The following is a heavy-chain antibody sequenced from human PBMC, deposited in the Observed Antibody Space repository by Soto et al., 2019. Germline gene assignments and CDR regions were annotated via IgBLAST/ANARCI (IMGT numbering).Heavy chain of an antibody. CDR2: INPNSGGT. CDR3: ARVYSSSWPDYYYCMDV. V-gene: IGHV1-2*02. J-gene: IGHJ6*02. Sequence: ASVKVSCKASGYTFTGYYMHWVRQAPGQGLEWMGWINPNSGGTNYAQKFQGRVTMTRDTSISTAYKELSRLRSDDTAVYYCARVYSSSWPDYYYCMDVWGQGTTVTVSS. CDR1: GYTFTGYY. D-gene: IGHD6-13*01.